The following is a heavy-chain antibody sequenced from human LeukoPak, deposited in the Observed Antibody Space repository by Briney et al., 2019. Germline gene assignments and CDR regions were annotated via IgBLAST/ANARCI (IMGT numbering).Heavy chain of an antibody. J-gene: IGHJ3*02. V-gene: IGHV1-46*01. CDR3: ARGWARSEGPPNWGKYAFDI. CDR1: GYTFTSYY. D-gene: IGHD7-27*01. Sequence: ASVKASCKASGYTFTSYYMHWVRQAPGQGLEWMGIINPSGGSTSYAQKFQGRVTMTRDTFTSTVYMELSSLRSEDTAVYYCARGWARSEGPPNWGKYAFDIWGQGTMVTVSS. CDR2: INPSGGST.